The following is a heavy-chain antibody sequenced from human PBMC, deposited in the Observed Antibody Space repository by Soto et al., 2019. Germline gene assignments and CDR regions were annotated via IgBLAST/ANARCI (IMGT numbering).Heavy chain of an antibody. CDR2: IIPIFGTA. J-gene: IGHJ5*02. V-gene: IGHV1-69*13. CDR1: GGTFSSYA. Sequence: SVKVSCKASGGTFSSYAISWVRQAPGQGLEWMGGIIPIFGTANYAQKFQGRVTITADESTSTAYMELSSLRSEDTAVYYCARGGSSSSRWFDPWGQGTLVTVSS. CDR3: ARGGSSSSRWFDP. D-gene: IGHD6-6*01.